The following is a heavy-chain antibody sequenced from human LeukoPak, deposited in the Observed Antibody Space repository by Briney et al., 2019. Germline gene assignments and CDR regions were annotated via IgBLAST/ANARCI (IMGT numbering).Heavy chain of an antibody. J-gene: IGHJ5*02. CDR2: MNPSSGNT. CDR3: ARDGGGYYYGSSRWFDP. V-gene: IGHV1-8*01. D-gene: IGHD3-10*01. Sequence: ASVKVSCRASGYTFSNYDINWVRQATGQGLEGMGWMNPSSGNTAYAHKFQRRVTMTMNSSISTAYMELSRLRSDDTAGYYCARDGGGYYYGSSRWFDPWGQGTLVTVSS. CDR1: GYTFSNYD.